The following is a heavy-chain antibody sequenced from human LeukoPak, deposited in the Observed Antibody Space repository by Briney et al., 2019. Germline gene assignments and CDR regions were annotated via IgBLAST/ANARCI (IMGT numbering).Heavy chain of an antibody. CDR1: GGSFSGCY. V-gene: IGHV4-34*01. CDR3: ARARYVWGSYAQY. J-gene: IGHJ4*02. Sequence: PSETLSLTCAVYGGSFSGCYWSWIRQPPGKGLEWIGEINHSGSTNYNPSLKSRVTISVDTSKNQFSLKLSSVTAADTAVYYCARARYVWGSYAQYWGQGTLVTVSS. D-gene: IGHD3-16*01. CDR2: INHSGST.